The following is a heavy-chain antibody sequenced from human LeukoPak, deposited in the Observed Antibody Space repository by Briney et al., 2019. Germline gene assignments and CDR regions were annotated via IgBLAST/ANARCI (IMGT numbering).Heavy chain of an antibody. CDR3: ARDGGYDFWSGYYQDY. J-gene: IGHJ4*02. Sequence: GGSLRLSCAASGFTFGNSAMTWVRQAPGKGLEWVSTISGGGYSTYYADSVRGRFTTSRDNSKHTVYLQMNSLRAEDTAVYYCARDGGYDFWSGYYQDYWGQGTLVTVSS. CDR2: ISGGGYST. V-gene: IGHV3-23*01. CDR1: GFTFGNSA. D-gene: IGHD3-3*01.